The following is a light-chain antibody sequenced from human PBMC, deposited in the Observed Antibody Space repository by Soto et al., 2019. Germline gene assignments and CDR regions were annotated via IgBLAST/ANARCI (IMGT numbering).Light chain of an antibody. CDR2: AAS. J-gene: IGKJ1*01. CDR1: QGISTW. Sequence: DIQMTQFPSSLSASVGDRVNITCRARQGISTWLAWYQQKPGIAPKSLIYAASRLESGVPPRFSGSGSETGFTLTISSLQPEDFATYYCQQYNRYPRTFGQGTKVEIK. CDR3: QQYNRYPRT. V-gene: IGKV1D-16*02.